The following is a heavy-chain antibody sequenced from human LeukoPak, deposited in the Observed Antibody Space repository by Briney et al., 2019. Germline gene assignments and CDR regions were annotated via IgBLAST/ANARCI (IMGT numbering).Heavy chain of an antibody. J-gene: IGHJ4*02. Sequence: GGSLRLSCAASGFTFDDYGMSWVRQAPGKGLEWVSGINWNGGSTGYADSMKGRFTISRDNAKKSLYLQMNSLRVEDTVLYYCARDIYGSGGYWGQGTLVTVSS. CDR3: ARDIYGSGGY. D-gene: IGHD3-10*01. CDR2: INWNGGST. V-gene: IGHV3-20*04. CDR1: GFTFDDYG.